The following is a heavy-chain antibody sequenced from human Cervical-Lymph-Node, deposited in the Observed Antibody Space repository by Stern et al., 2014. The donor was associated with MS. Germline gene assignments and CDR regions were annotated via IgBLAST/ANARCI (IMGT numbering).Heavy chain of an antibody. D-gene: IGHD4-23*01. J-gene: IGHJ4*02. CDR1: GFTFSSYS. CDR3: ARGRGGNYRYYFDY. CDR2: ISSGGSYI. Sequence: EVQLVESGGGLVKPGGSLRLSCAASGFTFSSYSMNWVRQAPRQGLERVASISSGGSYISYADSLKGRFTISRDNAKNSLYLQMNSLRAEDTAVYYCARGRGGNYRYYFDYWGQGTLVTVSS. V-gene: IGHV3-21*01.